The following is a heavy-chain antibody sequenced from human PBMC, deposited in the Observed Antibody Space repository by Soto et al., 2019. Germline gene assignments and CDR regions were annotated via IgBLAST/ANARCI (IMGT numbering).Heavy chain of an antibody. V-gene: IGHV3-13*05. Sequence: EVQLVESGGGLVQPGGSLRLSCEASGFTFRNYDMHWVRQGTGKGLEWVSGISAAGDPDYADSVEGRFTISRENAQNSFFLQMNSLRVGDKAVYYCARTVRDFYGLDVWGQGTTVIVSS. CDR3: ARTVRDFYGLDV. CDR1: GFTFRNYD. CDR2: ISAAGDP. J-gene: IGHJ6*02.